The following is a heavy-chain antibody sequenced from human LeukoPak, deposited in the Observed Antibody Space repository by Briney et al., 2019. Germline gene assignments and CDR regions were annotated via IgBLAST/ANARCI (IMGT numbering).Heavy chain of an antibody. D-gene: IGHD6-6*01. Sequence: SETLSLTCTVSGGSISSSSYYWGWICQPPGKGLEWIGSIYHSGSTYYNPSLKSRVTISVDTSKNQFSLKLSSVTAADTAVYYCARGVARSSKFHFSYYFDYWGQGTLVTVSS. CDR3: ARGVARSSKFHFSYYFDY. V-gene: IGHV4-39*07. J-gene: IGHJ4*02. CDR2: IYHSGST. CDR1: GGSISSSSYY.